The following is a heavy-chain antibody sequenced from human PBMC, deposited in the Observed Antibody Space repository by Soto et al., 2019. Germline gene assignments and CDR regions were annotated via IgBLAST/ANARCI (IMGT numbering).Heavy chain of an antibody. CDR1: GGSISSGGYY. CDR2: IYYSGST. D-gene: IGHD3-10*01. Sequence: SETLSLTCTVSGGSISSGGYYWSWIRQHPGKGLEWIGYIYYSGSTYYNPSLKSRVTISVDTSKNQFSLKLSSVTAADTAVYYCARVDYYGSGSYDDYWGQGTLVTVSS. J-gene: IGHJ4*02. V-gene: IGHV4-31*03. CDR3: ARVDYYGSGSYDDY.